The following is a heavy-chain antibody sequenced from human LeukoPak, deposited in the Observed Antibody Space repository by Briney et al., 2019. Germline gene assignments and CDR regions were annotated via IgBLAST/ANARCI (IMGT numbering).Heavy chain of an antibody. D-gene: IGHD3-9*01. Sequence: VASVKVSCKASGGTFSSYAISWVRQAPGQGLEWMGRIIPILGIANYAQKFQGRVTITADKSTSTAYMELSSLRSEDTAVYYCARGTSRGGSYDILTGPYYFDHWGQGTLVTVSS. CDR3: ARGTSRGGSYDILTGPYYFDH. V-gene: IGHV1-69*04. CDR1: GGTFSSYA. CDR2: IIPILGIA. J-gene: IGHJ4*02.